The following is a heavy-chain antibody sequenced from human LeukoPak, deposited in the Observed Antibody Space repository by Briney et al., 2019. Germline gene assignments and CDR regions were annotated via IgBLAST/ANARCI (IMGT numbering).Heavy chain of an antibody. Sequence: PGGSLRLSCAASGFTFNNAWMNWVRQAPGKGLEWVGQTVSEIDGGTTDYATPVKGRFTISRDDSKSTLYLQMNSLKIEDTAVYYCTTDEDWNYARKDVWGQGATVIVSS. V-gene: IGHV3-15*04. CDR1: GFTFNNAW. J-gene: IGHJ6*02. CDR2: TVSEIDGGTT. D-gene: IGHD1-7*01. CDR3: TTDEDWNYARKDV.